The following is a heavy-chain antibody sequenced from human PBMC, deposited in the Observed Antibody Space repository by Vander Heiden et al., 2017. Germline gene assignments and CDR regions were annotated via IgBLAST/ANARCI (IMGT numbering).Heavy chain of an antibody. CDR2: IKSQTDGGTT. D-gene: IGHD3-22*01. Sequence: EVKLVESAAGVVNPGGSLSLAWAACGFTFRNAWMNWVRQAPGKGLEWVGRIKSQTDGGTTDYAAPVKGRCTISRDDSKNTVYLQMNSLKTEDAAVYYCTTDSSVVVVITPDYWGQGTLVTVSS. CDR3: TTDSSVVVVITPDY. V-gene: IGHV3-15*07. J-gene: IGHJ4*02. CDR1: GFTFRNAW.